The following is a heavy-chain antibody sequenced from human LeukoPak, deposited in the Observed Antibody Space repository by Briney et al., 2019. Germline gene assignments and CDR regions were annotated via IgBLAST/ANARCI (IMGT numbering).Heavy chain of an antibody. CDR2: INTNGSPT. CDR1: GFTFSSYW. J-gene: IGHJ5*02. V-gene: IGHV3-74*01. CDR3: ARATMVRGVILKFDP. D-gene: IGHD3-10*01. Sequence: GGSLRLSCAASGFTFSSYWMHWVRQAPGKGLVWVSRINTNGSPTQYADSVKGRFTISRDNAKNTLYLQMNSLRAEDTAVYYCARATMVRGVILKFDPWGQGTLVTVSS.